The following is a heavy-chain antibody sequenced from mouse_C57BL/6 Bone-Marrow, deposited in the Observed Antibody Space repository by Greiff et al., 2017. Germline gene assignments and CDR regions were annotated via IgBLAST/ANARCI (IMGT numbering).Heavy chain of an antibody. Sequence: VTLKVSGPGILQPSQTLSLTCSFSGFSLSTSNMGIGWIRQPSGKGLEWLAPYWWNDDKYHNPFLKSRLTISKDTSNNQVFLKITTLDTAETATYFCAPMVGYSFDYWGQGTSLTVSS. CDR1: GFSLSTSNMG. CDR3: APMVGYSFDY. V-gene: IGHV8-5*01. J-gene: IGHJ2*02. CDR2: YWWNDDK. D-gene: IGHD1-1*01.